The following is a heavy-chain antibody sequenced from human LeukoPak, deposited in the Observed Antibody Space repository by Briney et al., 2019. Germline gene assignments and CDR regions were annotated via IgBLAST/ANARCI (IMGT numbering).Heavy chain of an antibody. J-gene: IGHJ4*02. Sequence: GGSLRLSCAASGFTFSNYWMRWVRQAPGKGLVWVSHINSDGSSTSYADSVKGRFTISRDNAKNTLYLQMNSLRAEDTAVYYCARVGGSFGLIDYWGQGTLVIVSS. CDR2: INSDGSST. D-gene: IGHD2-15*01. CDR1: GFTFSNYW. CDR3: ARVGGSFGLIDY. V-gene: IGHV3-74*01.